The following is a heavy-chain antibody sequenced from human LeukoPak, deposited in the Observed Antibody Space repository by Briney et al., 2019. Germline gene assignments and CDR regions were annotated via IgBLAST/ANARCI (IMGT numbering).Heavy chain of an antibody. D-gene: IGHD3-3*01. CDR1: GFTFTNAW. J-gene: IGHJ4*02. CDR3: LSEWLFRF. V-gene: IGHV3-15*01. CDR2: IKSKSDGGAI. Sequence: GGSLRLSCAASGFTFTNAWMSWVRQAPGKGLEWDGRIKSKSDGGAIEYAAPVKGRFTISRDDSENMFYLQMNSLKTEDTAVYYCLSEWLFRFWGQGTLVTVSS.